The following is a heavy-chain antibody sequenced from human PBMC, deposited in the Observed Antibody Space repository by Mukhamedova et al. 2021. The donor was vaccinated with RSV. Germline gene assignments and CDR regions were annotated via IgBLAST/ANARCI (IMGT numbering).Heavy chain of an antibody. V-gene: IGHV1-46*01. J-gene: IGHJ6*02. D-gene: IGHD1-26*01. CDR3: ARQSGSYYGLDV. Sequence: GQGLELVGVINPSAGAATHAPKFQGRVTMTRDTSTNTVYMELSSLAPEDTAFYYCARQSGSYYGLDVWGQGTTVTVS. CDR2: INPSAGAA.